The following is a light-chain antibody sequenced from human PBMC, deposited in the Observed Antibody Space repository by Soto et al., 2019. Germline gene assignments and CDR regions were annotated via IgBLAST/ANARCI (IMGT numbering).Light chain of an antibody. CDR3: QQTYVTPPWA. J-gene: IGKJ1*01. CDR2: AAA. Sequence: DIQMTQSPSSLSASVGDRVTMTCRASQNINNYLNWYQQKPGKAPKLLIFAAANLEIGIPSRFSGSGSGPDFTLSISNLQPEDFAPYFCQQTYVTPPWAFGQGTKVDIK. V-gene: IGKV1-39*01. CDR1: QNINNY.